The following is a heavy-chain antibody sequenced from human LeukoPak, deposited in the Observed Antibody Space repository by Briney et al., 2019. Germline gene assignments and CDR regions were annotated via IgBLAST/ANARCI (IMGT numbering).Heavy chain of an antibody. Sequence: ASVKVSCKASGYTFTSFYMHWVRQAPGQGLEWMGWISAYNGNTNYAQKFQGRVTMTRDTSISTAYMELSSLRSDDTAVYYCARVVTPRYCSSTSCYWKGWFDPWGQGTLVTVSS. CDR3: ARVVTPRYCSSTSCYWKGWFDP. CDR2: ISAYNGNT. V-gene: IGHV1-2*02. J-gene: IGHJ5*02. CDR1: GYTFTSFY. D-gene: IGHD2-2*01.